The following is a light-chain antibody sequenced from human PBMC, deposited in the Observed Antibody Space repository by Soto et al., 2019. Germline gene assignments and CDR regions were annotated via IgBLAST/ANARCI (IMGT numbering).Light chain of an antibody. CDR2: KDN. Sequence: QSVLTQPPSASGTPGLRVTISCTGSSSNIGFNSVYWYQQLPGTAPKVLIYKDNQRPSGGPARLSGSKSGTSASLAISGLRYEDEADYYCAAWDDNLSGLVFGTGTKVTVL. CDR1: SSNIGFNS. J-gene: IGLJ1*01. CDR3: AAWDDNLSGLV. V-gene: IGLV1-47*01.